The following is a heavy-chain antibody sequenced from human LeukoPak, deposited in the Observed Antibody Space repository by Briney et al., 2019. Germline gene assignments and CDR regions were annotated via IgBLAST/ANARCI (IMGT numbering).Heavy chain of an antibody. V-gene: IGHV4-59*01. J-gene: IGHJ6*03. CDR1: GGSFSGYY. D-gene: IGHD3-9*01. CDR2: IYYSGST. CDR3: ARARLNYDILTGYPNYYYYYMDV. Sequence: SETLSLTCAVYGGSFSGYYWSWIRQPPGKGLEWIGYIYYSGSTNYNPSLKSRVTISVDTSKNQFSLKLSSVTAADTAVYYCARARLNYDILTGYPNYYYYYMDVWGKGTTVTISS.